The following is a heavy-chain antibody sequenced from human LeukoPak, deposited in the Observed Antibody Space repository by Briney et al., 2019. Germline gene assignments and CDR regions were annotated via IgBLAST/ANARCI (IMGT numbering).Heavy chain of an antibody. Sequence: AASVKVSCKASGYTFTSYDINWVRQATGQGLEWMGWMNPNSGNTGYAQKFQGRVTMTRNTSISTAYMELSSLRSEDTAVYYCAKGWYRYSGYENWFDPWGQGTLVTVSS. CDR2: MNPNSGNT. CDR3: AKGWYRYSGYENWFDP. CDR1: GYTFTSYD. J-gene: IGHJ5*02. V-gene: IGHV1-8*01. D-gene: IGHD5-12*01.